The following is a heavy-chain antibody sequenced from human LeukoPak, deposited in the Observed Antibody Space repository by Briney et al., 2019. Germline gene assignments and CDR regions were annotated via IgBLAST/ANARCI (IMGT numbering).Heavy chain of an antibody. J-gene: IGHJ5*02. D-gene: IGHD6-19*01. V-gene: IGHV4-34*01. Sequence: PSETLSLTCAVYGGSFSGYYWSWIRQPPGKGLEWIGEINHSGSTNYNPSLKSRVTISVDTSKNQFSLELSSVTAADTAVYYCARVSAGYSSGWYPIRKLNNWFDPWGQGTLVTVSS. CDR3: ARVSAGYSSGWYPIRKLNNWFDP. CDR1: GGSFSGYY. CDR2: INHSGST.